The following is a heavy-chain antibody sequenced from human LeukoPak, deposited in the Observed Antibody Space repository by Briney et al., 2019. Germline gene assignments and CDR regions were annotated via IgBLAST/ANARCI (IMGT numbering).Heavy chain of an antibody. CDR1: GFTFSSYA. Sequence: GGSLRLSCAASGFTFSSYAMSWVRQAPGKGLEWVSAISGSGGSTYYADSVKGRFTISRDNSKNTLYLQMNSLRAEDTAVYYCAKSTERYSGGYYDYWGQGTLVTVSS. D-gene: IGHD1-26*01. V-gene: IGHV3-23*01. CDR2: ISGSGGST. CDR3: AKSTERYSGGYYDY. J-gene: IGHJ4*02.